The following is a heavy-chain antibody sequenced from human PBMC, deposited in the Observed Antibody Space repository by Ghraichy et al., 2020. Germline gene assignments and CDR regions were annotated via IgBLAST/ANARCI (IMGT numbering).Heavy chain of an antibody. V-gene: IGHV4-34*01. CDR3: ASSEPRLLWFGESRAFDI. Sequence: SETLSLTCAVYGGSFSGYYWSWIRQPPGKGLEWIGEINHSGSTNYNPSLKSRVTISVDTSKNQLSLKLSSVTAADTAVYYCASSEPRLLWFGESRAFDIWGQGTMVTVSS. CDR1: GGSFSGYY. J-gene: IGHJ3*02. D-gene: IGHD3-10*01. CDR2: INHSGST.